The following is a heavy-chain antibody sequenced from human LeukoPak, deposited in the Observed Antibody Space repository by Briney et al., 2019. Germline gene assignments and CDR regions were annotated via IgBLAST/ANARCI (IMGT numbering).Heavy chain of an antibody. CDR1: GYTFTSYG. Sequence: ASVKVSCKASGYTFTSYGISWVRQAPGHGLEWMGWISAYNGNTNYAQKLQGRVTMTTDTSTSTAYMELRSLRSDDTAVYYCARKRFREYAFDIWGQGTMVTVSS. CDR2: ISAYNGNT. D-gene: IGHD3-10*01. CDR3: ARKRFREYAFDI. J-gene: IGHJ3*02. V-gene: IGHV1-18*01.